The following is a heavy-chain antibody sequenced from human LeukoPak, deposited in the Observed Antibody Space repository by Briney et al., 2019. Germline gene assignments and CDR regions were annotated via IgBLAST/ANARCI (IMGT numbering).Heavy chain of an antibody. CDR2: INHSGST. V-gene: IGHV4-34*01. CDR3: ARGRYSSSWYRGFSFFDY. CDR1: GVSFSGYY. Sequence: SETLSLTCAVYGVSFSGYYWSWIRQPPGKGLEWIGEINHSGSTNYNPSLKSRVTISADTSKNQFSLKLSSVTAADTAVYYCARGRYSSSWYRGFSFFDYWGQGTLVTVSS. D-gene: IGHD6-13*01. J-gene: IGHJ4*02.